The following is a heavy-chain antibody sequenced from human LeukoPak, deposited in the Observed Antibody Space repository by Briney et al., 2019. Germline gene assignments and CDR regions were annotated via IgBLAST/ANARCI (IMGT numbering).Heavy chain of an antibody. CDR1: GGSISSYY. Sequence: ETLSLTCTVSGGSISSYYWSWIRQPPGKGLEWIGYIYYSGSTNYNPSLKSRVIISVDTSKNQFSLKLSSVTAADTAVYYCARGFIGDQTNDYWGQGTLVTVSS. CDR2: IYYSGST. D-gene: IGHD3-16*01. CDR3: ARGFIGDQTNDY. J-gene: IGHJ4*02. V-gene: IGHV4-59*01.